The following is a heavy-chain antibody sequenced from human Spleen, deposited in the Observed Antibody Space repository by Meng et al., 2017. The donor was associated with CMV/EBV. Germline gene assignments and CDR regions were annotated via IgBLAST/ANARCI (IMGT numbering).Heavy chain of an antibody. V-gene: IGHV3-7*04. J-gene: IGHJ6*02. Sequence: GESLKISCAASGFTFSSHWMTWVRQAPGKGLEWVANINQDENQKNYVDSVKGRFTISRDNAKNSLFLQMNRLGAEDTAMYYCARVAAAGRGMDVWGQGTTVTVSS. CDR3: ARVAAAGRGMDV. CDR2: INQDENQK. CDR1: GFTFSSHW. D-gene: IGHD6-13*01.